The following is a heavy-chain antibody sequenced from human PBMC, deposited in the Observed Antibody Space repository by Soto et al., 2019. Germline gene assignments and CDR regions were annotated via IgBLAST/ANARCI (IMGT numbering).Heavy chain of an antibody. J-gene: IGHJ5*02. Sequence: GASVKVSCKASGYTFTSYGISWVRQAPGQGLEWMGWISAYSGNTNYAQKLQGRVTMTTDTSTSTAYMELRSLRSDDTAVYYCARGCPNYYDSGYRRGKNWFDPWGQGTLVTVSS. CDR3: ARGCPNYYDSGYRRGKNWFDP. CDR2: ISAYSGNT. D-gene: IGHD3-22*01. CDR1: GYTFTSYG. V-gene: IGHV1-18*04.